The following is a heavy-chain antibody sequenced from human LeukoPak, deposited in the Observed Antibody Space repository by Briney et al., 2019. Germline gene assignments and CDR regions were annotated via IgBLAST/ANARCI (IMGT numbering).Heavy chain of an antibody. CDR1: GYICLSYD. D-gene: IGHD6-13*01. Sequence: ASVKVSCKASGYICLSYDINWVRQATGQGLEWMGIINPSGGSTSYAQKFQGRVTMTRDTSTSTVYMELSSLRSEDTAVYYCARDGQQLGMACLDYWGQGTLVTVSS. CDR2: INPSGGST. V-gene: IGHV1-46*01. J-gene: IGHJ4*02. CDR3: ARDGQQLGMACLDY.